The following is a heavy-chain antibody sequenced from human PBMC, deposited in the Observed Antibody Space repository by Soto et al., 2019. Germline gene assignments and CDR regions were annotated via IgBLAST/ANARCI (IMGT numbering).Heavy chain of an antibody. CDR3: ASHGYRSIAVAGIDAFDI. J-gene: IGHJ3*02. D-gene: IGHD6-19*01. Sequence: ASVKVSCKASGYTFTSYGISWVRQAPGQGLEWMGWISAYNGNTNYAQKLQGRVTMTTDTSTSTAYMELRSLRSDDTAVYYCASHGYRSIAVAGIDAFDIWGQGTMVTVSS. V-gene: IGHV1-18*01. CDR1: GYTFTSYG. CDR2: ISAYNGNT.